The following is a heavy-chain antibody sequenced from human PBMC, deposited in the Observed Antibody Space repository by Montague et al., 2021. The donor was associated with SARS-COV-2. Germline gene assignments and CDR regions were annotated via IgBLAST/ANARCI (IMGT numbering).Heavy chain of an antibody. J-gene: IGHJ5*02. CDR1: GITFSTYE. CDR3: ECLGSSDWYHWFDP. V-gene: IGHV3-48*03. D-gene: IGHD6-19*01. CDR2: IGASGGST. Sequence: SLRLSCAASGITFSTYEMIWVRQAPGKGLEWVSSIGASGGSTHYADSVKGRFTTSRDNAKSSLFLQMDSLRVEDTAIYYCECLGSSDWYHWFDPWGQGTLVTVSS.